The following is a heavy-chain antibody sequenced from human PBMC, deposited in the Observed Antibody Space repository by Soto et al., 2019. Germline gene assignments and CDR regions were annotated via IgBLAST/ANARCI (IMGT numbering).Heavy chain of an antibody. CDR2: IKQDGSEK. D-gene: IGHD6-13*01. CDR1: GFTFSNYW. CDR3: ARIASAGRGWDV. V-gene: IGHV3-7*01. Sequence: EVQLVESGGGLVQPGGSLRLSCADFGFTFSNYWMSWVRQAPVKGLEWVGNIKQDGSEKNYVDSVKGRFTISRGNAKNSLYLQMNSLRAEDTAVYYCARIASAGRGWDVWGQGTTVVVSS. J-gene: IGHJ6*02.